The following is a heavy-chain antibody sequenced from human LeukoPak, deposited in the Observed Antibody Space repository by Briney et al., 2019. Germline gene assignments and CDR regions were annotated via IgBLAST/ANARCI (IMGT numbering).Heavy chain of an antibody. V-gene: IGHV1-46*01. CDR3: ARVPNWRYYLDY. Sequence: GASVKVSCTASGYTLSSYDMHWVRQAPGQGLEWMAIINPSAGSTDYARKFQGGVTVTRDTSTSTVYMELSSLTSEDTAVYYCARVPNWRYYLDYWGQGTLVTVSS. D-gene: IGHD2-8*01. J-gene: IGHJ4*02. CDR1: GYTLSSYD. CDR2: INPSAGST.